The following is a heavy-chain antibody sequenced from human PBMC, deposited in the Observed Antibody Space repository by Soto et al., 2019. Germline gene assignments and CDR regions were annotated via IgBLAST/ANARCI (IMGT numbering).Heavy chain of an antibody. CDR2: IYYSGST. V-gene: IGHV4-31*01. J-gene: IGHJ4*01. D-gene: IGHD2-2*01. CDR3: ARNPLVYCSSTSCWGYFDY. CDR1: GGSISSGGYY. Sequence: QVQLQESGPGLVKPSQTLSLTCTVSGGSISSGGYYWSWIRQHPGKGLEWIGYIYYSGSTYYNPSLKSLVTISVDTSKNQSSLKLSSVTAADTAVYYCARNPLVYCSSTSCWGYFDYWGQGTLVTVSS.